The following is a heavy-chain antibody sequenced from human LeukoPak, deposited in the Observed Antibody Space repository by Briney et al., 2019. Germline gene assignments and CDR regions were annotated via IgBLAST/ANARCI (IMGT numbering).Heavy chain of an antibody. V-gene: IGHV3-30-3*01. Sequence: GGSLRLSCAASGFILSDYYMSWIRQAPGKGLEWVAVISYDGSNKYYADSVKGRFTISRDNSKNTLYLQMNSLRAEDTAVYYCARDSLGYCSSTSCSFPALFQHWGQGTLVTVSS. CDR3: ARDSLGYCSSTSCSFPALFQH. D-gene: IGHD2-2*03. CDR1: GFILSDYY. J-gene: IGHJ1*01. CDR2: ISYDGSNK.